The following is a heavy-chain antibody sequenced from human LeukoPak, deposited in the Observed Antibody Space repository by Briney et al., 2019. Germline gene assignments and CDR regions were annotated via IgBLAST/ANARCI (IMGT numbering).Heavy chain of an antibody. CDR2: IFSGGGT. Sequence: GGSLRLSCAVSGLTVSNSYMTWVRQAPGKGLEWVSLIFSGGGTYYADSVKGRFTISRDSSKNTLYLQMNSLRAEDTALYYCARDPGAAAGNLWSWGQGTLVTVSS. D-gene: IGHD6-25*01. V-gene: IGHV3-66*01. J-gene: IGHJ5*02. CDR3: ARDPGAAAGNLWS. CDR1: GLTVSNSY.